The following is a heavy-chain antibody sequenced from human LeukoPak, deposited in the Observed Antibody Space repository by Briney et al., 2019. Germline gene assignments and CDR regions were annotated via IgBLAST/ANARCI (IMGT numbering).Heavy chain of an antibody. D-gene: IGHD3-10*01. CDR1: GHTFTDYY. CDR3: ARHWRPKGITMIRGVRPYYYMDV. Sequence: GSVKVSCKASGHTFTDYYMHWVRQAPGQGLEWMGWINPNSGGTNYSQKFQGRGTMTRDTSISTAYLQWSSLKASDTAMYYCARHWRPKGITMIRGVRPYYYMDVWGKGTTVTVSS. J-gene: IGHJ6*03. V-gene: IGHV1-2*02. CDR2: INPNSGGT.